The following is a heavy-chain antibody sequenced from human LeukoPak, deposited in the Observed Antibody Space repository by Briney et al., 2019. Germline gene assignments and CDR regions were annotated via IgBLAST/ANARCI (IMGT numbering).Heavy chain of an antibody. V-gene: IGHV1-18*01. D-gene: IGHD6-13*01. CDR3: ARDPGSSWYALDYFDY. CDR2: ISAYNGNT. CDR1: GVTFSSYG. J-gene: IGHJ4*02. Sequence: ASVKVSCKASGVTFSSYGISWVRQAPGQGLEWMGWISAYNGNTNYAQKLQGRVTMTTDTSTSTAYMELRSLRSDDTAVYYCARDPGSSWYALDYFDYWGQGTLVTVSS.